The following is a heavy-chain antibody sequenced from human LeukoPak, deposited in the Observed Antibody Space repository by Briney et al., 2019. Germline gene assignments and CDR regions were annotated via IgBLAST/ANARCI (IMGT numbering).Heavy chain of an antibody. J-gene: IGHJ6*03. D-gene: IGHD5-24*01. Sequence: PVKVSCKASGGTFSSYAISWVRQAPGQGLEWMGGIIPIFGTANYAQKFQGRVTITADESTSTAYMELSSLRSEDTAVYYCARWRWLHYYMDVWCKGTTVTVSS. CDR3: ARWRWLHYYMDV. CDR1: GGTFSSYA. CDR2: IIPIFGTA. V-gene: IGHV1-69*13.